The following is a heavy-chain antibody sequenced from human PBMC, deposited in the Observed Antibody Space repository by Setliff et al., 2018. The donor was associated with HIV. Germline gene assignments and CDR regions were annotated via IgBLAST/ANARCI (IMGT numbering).Heavy chain of an antibody. CDR1: GYYISGGYY. V-gene: IGHV4-38-2*01. CDR3: ARAPPGIQLLTTTNGPYYFDF. D-gene: IGHD1-1*01. Sequence: SETLSLTCAGSGYYISGGYYWCWIRQSPGKGLEWIGCIFNSGKTYYNPSLNSRIAISMDTSENQFSLRLTSVTAADTALYFCARAPPGIQLLTTTNGPYYFDFWGQGRLVTVSS. CDR2: IFNSGKT. J-gene: IGHJ4*02.